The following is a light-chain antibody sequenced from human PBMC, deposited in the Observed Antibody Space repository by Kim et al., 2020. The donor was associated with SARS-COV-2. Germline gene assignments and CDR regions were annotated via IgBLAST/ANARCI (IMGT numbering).Light chain of an antibody. CDR1: DIGSKS. J-gene: IGLJ2*01. Sequence: SYELTQPPSVSVAPGKTATITCGGDDIGSKSVHWYQQRPGQAPVLIIYYDVDRPSGVPERFSGTNSGSTATLTISGVEASDEADFYCQVWDTSSRVVFGG. CDR3: QVWDTSSRVV. CDR2: YDV. V-gene: IGLV3-21*01.